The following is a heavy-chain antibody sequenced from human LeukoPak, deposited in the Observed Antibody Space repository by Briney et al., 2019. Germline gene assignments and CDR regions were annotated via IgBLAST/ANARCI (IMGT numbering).Heavy chain of an antibody. Sequence: GGPLRLSCAASGFTFSSYGMHWVRQAPGKGLEWVAVISYDGSNKYYADSVKGRFTISRDNSKNTLYLQMNSLRAEDTAVYYCAKDRYYGSGSYSYGMDVWGKGTTVTVSS. J-gene: IGHJ6*04. V-gene: IGHV3-30*18. CDR1: GFTFSSYG. CDR3: AKDRYYGSGSYSYGMDV. CDR2: ISYDGSNK. D-gene: IGHD3-10*01.